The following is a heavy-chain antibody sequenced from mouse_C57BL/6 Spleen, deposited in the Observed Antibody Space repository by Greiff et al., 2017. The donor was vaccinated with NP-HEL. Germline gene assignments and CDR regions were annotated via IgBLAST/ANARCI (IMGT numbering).Heavy chain of an antibody. CDR1: GYTFTSYW. V-gene: IGHV1-64*01. CDR3: ASDVGFLKAMDY. D-gene: IGHD4-1*01. J-gene: IGHJ4*01. CDR2: IHPNSGST. Sequence: VQLQQPGAELVKPGASVKLSCKASGYTFTSYWMHWVKQRPGQGLEWIGMIHPNSGSTNYNEKFKSKATLTVDKSSSTAYMQLSSLTSEDSAVYYCASDVGFLKAMDYWGQGTSVTVSS.